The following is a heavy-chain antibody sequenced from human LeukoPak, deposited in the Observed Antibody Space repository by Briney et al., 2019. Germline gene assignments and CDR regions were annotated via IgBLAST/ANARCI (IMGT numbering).Heavy chain of an antibody. V-gene: IGHV3-23*01. CDR2: ISASGRTT. Sequence: GGSLRLSCTTSGFPFRNYSMNWGREAPGRGLQWVSAISASGRTTKYADPVKGRFTISRDNSRNTLYLHIDTLRPDDTALYFCAKDDAGFGEDFDSWGQGTLVIVSS. CDR3: AKDDAGFGEDFDS. J-gene: IGHJ4*02. CDR1: GFPFRNYS. D-gene: IGHD3-10*01.